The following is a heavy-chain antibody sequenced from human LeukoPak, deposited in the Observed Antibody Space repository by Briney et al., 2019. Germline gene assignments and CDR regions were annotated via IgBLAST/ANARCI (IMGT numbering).Heavy chain of an antibody. CDR3: AGYSGYDYYYYYGMDV. D-gene: IGHD5-12*01. J-gene: IGHJ6*02. Sequence: SETLSLTCAVYGGSFSGYYWSWIRQPPGKGLEWIGEINHSGSTNYNPSLKSRVTISVDTSKNQFSLKLSSVTAADTAVYYCAGYSGYDYYYYYGMDVWGRGTTVTVSS. CDR2: INHSGST. CDR1: GGSFSGYY. V-gene: IGHV4-34*01.